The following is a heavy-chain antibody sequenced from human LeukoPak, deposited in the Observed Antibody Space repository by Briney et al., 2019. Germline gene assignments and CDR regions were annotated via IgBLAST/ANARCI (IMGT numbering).Heavy chain of an antibody. J-gene: IGHJ4*02. CDR1: GFTFDDYA. CDR2: ISWNSGSI. D-gene: IGHD4-17*01. Sequence: GGSLRLSCAASGFTFDDYAMLWVRQAPGKGLEWVSGISWNSGSIGYADSVKGRFTISRDNAKNSLYLQMNSLRAEDTALYYCAKDIRARGLRDGGFDYWGQGTLVTVSS. V-gene: IGHV3-9*01. CDR3: AKDIRARGLRDGGFDY.